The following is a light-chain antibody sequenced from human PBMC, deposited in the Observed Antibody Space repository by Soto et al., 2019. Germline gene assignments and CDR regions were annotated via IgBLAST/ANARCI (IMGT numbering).Light chain of an antibody. V-gene: IGKV4-1*01. CDR2: WAS. CDR1: QSVLYSSDNRNY. CDR3: QQYYNIPKT. Sequence: DIVMTQSPDSLAVSLGERATINCKSSQSVLYSSDNRNYLTWYQQKPGQPPKLLIYWASTRESGVPDRFSGSGSGTDFTLTISSRQAEDVAVYYCQQYYNIPKTFGQGTKV. J-gene: IGKJ1*01.